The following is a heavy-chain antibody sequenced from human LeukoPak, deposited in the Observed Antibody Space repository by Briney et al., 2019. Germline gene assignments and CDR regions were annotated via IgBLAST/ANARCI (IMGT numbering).Heavy chain of an antibody. D-gene: IGHD6-6*01. CDR1: GFTFSSYA. CDR2: ISGSGGSA. V-gene: IGHV3-23*01. J-gene: IGHJ4*02. CDR3: AKDQHDSSSDY. Sequence: GGSLRLSCAASGFTFSSYAMSWVRQAPGKGLEWVSAISGSGGSAYYADSVKGRFTISRDDSKNTLYLQMNSLRAEDTAVYYCAKDQHDSSSDYWGQGTLVTVSS.